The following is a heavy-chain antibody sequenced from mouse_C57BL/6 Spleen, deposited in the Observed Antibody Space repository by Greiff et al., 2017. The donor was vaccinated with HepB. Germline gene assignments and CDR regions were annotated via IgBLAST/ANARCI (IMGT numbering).Heavy chain of an antibody. CDR1: GYAFSSYW. J-gene: IGHJ3*01. CDR2: IYPGDGDT. V-gene: IGHV1-80*01. Sequence: QVQLQQSGAELAKPGASVKISCKASGYAFSSYWMNWVKQRPGKGLEWIGQIYPGDGDTNYNGKFKCKATLTADKSSSTAYMQLSSLTSEDSAVYFCAREIYTGFAYWGQGTLVTVSA. CDR3: AREIYTGFAY.